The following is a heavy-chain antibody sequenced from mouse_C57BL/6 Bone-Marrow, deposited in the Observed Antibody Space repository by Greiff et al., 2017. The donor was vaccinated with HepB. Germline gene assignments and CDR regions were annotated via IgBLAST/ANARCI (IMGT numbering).Heavy chain of an antibody. V-gene: IGHV1-69*01. J-gene: IGHJ4*01. CDR2: IDPSDSYT. Sequence: VQLQQSGAELVMPGASVKLSCKASGYTFTSYWMHWVKQRPGQGLEWIGEIDPSDSYTNYNQKFKGKSTLTVDKSSSTAYMQLSSLTSEDSAVYYCVYGSSYAMDYWGQGTSVTVSS. D-gene: IGHD1-1*01. CDR3: VYGSSYAMDY. CDR1: GYTFTSYW.